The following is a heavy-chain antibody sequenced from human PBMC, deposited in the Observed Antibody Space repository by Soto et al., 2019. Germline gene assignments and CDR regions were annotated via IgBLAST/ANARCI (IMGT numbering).Heavy chain of an antibody. CDR1: GFTLSTYA. J-gene: IGHJ6*01. CDR2: ISSSGSVV. CDR3: ARDGAVPVKRSFFGMDG. D-gene: IGHD6-19*01. Sequence: EVQLVESGGGLVQPGESLRVSCAASGFTLSTYAMTWVRQAPGKGLEWLSYISSSGSVVSYADSVKGRFTFSRDYAKNSLSLQINSLRCEDTAVCYCARDGAVPVKRSFFGMDGWGQGSTVTVTS. V-gene: IGHV3-48*01.